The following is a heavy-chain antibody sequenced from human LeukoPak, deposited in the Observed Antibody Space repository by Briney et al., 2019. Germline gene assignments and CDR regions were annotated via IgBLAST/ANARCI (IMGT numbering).Heavy chain of an antibody. CDR3: AKYGGYYFDY. CDR2: IHYSEST. CDR1: GGSVSNGRFY. J-gene: IGHJ4*02. D-gene: IGHD4-23*01. Sequence: SETLSPTCTVSGGSVSNGRFYWSWIRQPPGKGLEWIGYIHYSESTNYNPSLKSRVTISVNTSKNQFSLKLSSVTAADTAVYYCAKYGGYYFDYWGQGTLVTVSS. V-gene: IGHV4-61*01.